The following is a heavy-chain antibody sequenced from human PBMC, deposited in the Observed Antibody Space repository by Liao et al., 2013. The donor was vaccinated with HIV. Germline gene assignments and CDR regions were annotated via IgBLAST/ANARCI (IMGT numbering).Heavy chain of an antibody. J-gene: IGHJ5*02. V-gene: IGHV4-30-4*08. Sequence: QVQLQESGPGLVQPSQTLSLTCTVSGGSISSNNYYWSWIRQPPGKGLEWIGYIFYSGSSYYNPSLKSRVTISVDTSKNQFSLKLSSVTAADTAVYYCARAIKRGSGNLLAFDRWGLGTLVTVSS. CDR3: ARAIKRGSGNLLAFDR. D-gene: IGHD3-10*01. CDR2: IFYSGSS. CDR1: GGSISSNNYY.